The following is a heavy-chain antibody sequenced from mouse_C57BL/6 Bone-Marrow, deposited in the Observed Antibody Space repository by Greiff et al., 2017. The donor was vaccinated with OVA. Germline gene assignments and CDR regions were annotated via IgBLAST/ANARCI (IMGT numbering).Heavy chain of an antibody. Sequence: EVMLVESGPELVKPGASVKISCKASGYTFTDYYMNWVKQSPGKSLEWIGDINPNNGGTSYNQKFKGTATLTVAKSSSTAYLELRSLTSEDAADDYGVCGCKDYGSSYAIGDWGQGTAVTVSS. CDR2: INPNNGGT. D-gene: IGHD1-1*01. CDR3: VCGCKDYGSSYAIGD. J-gene: IGHJ4*01. V-gene: IGHV1-26*01. CDR1: GYTFTDYY.